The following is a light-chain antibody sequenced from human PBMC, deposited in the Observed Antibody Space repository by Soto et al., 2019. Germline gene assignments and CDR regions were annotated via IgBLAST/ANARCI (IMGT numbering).Light chain of an antibody. Sequence: EIVLTQSPGTLSLSPGERATLSCRASQSVGRNYLARYQQKPGQAPRLFIYDASSRATGILDRFSGGGSGRDCTLIIGRLEPEDFSVYYCQQYASSPLSFGGGTKV. V-gene: IGKV3-20*01. CDR1: QSVGRNY. CDR3: QQYASSPLS. J-gene: IGKJ4*01. CDR2: DAS.